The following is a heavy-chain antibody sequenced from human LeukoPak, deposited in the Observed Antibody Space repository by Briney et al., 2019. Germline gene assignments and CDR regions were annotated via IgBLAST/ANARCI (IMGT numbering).Heavy chain of an antibody. Sequence: SETLSLTCAVYGGSFSGYYWSWVRQPPGKGLEWIGEINHSGSTNYNPSLKSRVTISVDTSKNQFSLKLRWVTAADTAVYYCARGLTLYYYYYYMDVWGKGTTVTVSS. V-gene: IGHV4-34*01. CDR3: ARGLTLYYYYYYMDV. J-gene: IGHJ6*03. CDR1: GGSFSGYY. CDR2: INHSGST.